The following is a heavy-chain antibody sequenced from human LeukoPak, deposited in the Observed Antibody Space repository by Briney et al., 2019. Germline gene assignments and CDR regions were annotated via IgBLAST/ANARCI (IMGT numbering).Heavy chain of an antibody. CDR3: ARHHIAAALNWFDP. CDR1: GGSISSYY. CDR2: IYCSGST. V-gene: IGHV4-59*08. Sequence: SETLSLTCTVSGGSISSYYRSWIRQPPGKGLEWIGYIYCSGSTNYNPSLKSRVTISADTSKNQFSLKLSSVTAADTAVYYCARHHIAAALNWFDPWGQGTLVTVSS. J-gene: IGHJ5*02. D-gene: IGHD6-13*01.